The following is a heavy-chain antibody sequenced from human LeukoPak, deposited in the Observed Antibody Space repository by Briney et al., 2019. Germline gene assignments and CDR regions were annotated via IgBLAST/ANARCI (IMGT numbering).Heavy chain of an antibody. D-gene: IGHD7-27*01. CDR2: ISYDGSNK. V-gene: IGHV3-30*04. CDR1: GFTFSSYA. Sequence: GGSLRLSCAASGFTFSSYAMHWVRQAPGKGLEWVAVISYDGSNKYYADSVKGRFTISRDNSKNTLYLQMNSLRAEDTAVYYCAKDLTGGYFDYWGQGTLVTVSS. J-gene: IGHJ4*02. CDR3: AKDLTGGYFDY.